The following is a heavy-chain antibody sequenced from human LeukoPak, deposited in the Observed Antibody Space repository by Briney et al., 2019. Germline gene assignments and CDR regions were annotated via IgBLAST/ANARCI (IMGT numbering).Heavy chain of an antibody. CDR3: AKDGVGDWNYDYYYYYGMDV. D-gene: IGHD1-7*01. CDR2: INGSCGST. J-gene: IGHJ6*02. V-gene: IGHV3-23*01. CDR1: VYPLSRHP. Sequence: LPGGSLILSCSASVYPLSRHPMSWVPQAPGKGVEWVSAINGSCGSTYYADSVKGRFTSSRDNSKHTLYLQMNSLRAEDTAVYYCAKDGVGDWNYDYYYYYGMDVSGQGTTVTVSS.